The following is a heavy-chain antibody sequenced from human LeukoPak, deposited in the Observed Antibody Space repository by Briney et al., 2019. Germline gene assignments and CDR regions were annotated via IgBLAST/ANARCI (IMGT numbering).Heavy chain of an antibody. J-gene: IGHJ4*02. Sequence: GGSLRLSCAASGFTFSSYSMNWVRQAPGKGLEWVSSISSSSSYIYYADSVKGRFTISRDNAKKTMYLQMNRLRAEDTAVYYCARYPAPRPGGYLGQGTLVTVSS. D-gene: IGHD2-15*01. CDR3: ARYPAPRPGGY. CDR1: GFTFSSYS. V-gene: IGHV3-21*01. CDR2: ISSSSSYI.